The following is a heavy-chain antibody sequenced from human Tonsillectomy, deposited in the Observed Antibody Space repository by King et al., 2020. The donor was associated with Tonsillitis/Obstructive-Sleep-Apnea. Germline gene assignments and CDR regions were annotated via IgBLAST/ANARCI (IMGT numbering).Heavy chain of an antibody. CDR3: ANLAGAFDV. J-gene: IGHJ3*01. CDR1: GFTFDDYA. V-gene: IGHV3-43*02. Sequence: VQLVESGGGVVQPGGSLRLSCAASGFTFDDYAMHWGRHAPGKGLEWVSLISGDVGTTYYADSVKGRFTISRDSFKNSLYLQMNSLRTEDTALYYCANLAGAFDVWGQGTMVTVSS. CDR2: ISGDVGTT.